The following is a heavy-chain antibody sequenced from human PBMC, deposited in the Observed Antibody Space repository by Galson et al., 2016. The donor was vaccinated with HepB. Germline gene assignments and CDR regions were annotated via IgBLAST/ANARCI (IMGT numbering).Heavy chain of an antibody. J-gene: IGHJ4*02. V-gene: IGHV3-74*01. Sequence: SLRLSCAASGFTFSSHFMDWVRQSPGKGLVWVSRVSRDDSNTDYADSVKGRFTISRDNAKNILYLQMNSLTVDDTAMYYWVRDNRGLGDFWGRGTLVTVSS. CDR2: VSRDDSNT. D-gene: IGHD1-14*01. CDR1: GFTFSSHF. CDR3: VRDNRGLGDF.